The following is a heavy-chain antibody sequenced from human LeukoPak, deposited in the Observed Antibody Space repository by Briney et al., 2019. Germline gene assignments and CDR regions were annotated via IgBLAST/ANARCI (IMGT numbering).Heavy chain of an antibody. CDR3: ARGTYYDFWSGYYTGMGDFDY. J-gene: IGHJ4*02. CDR2: IYTSGST. D-gene: IGHD3-3*01. Sequence: SETLSLTCTVSGGSISSYYWSRIRQPAGKGLEWIGRIYTSGSTNYNPSLKSRVTMSVDTSKNQFSLKLSSVTAADTAVYYCARGTYYDFWSGYYTGMGDFDYWGQGTLVTVPS. V-gene: IGHV4-4*07. CDR1: GGSISSYY.